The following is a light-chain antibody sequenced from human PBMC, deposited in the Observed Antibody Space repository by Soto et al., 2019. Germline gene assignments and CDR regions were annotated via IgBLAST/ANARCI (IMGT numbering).Light chain of an antibody. Sequence: EIVLTQSPGTVSLSPGERGTLSCMASQSVSNNYLAWYQQKPGQAPRLLIYGASNRATGIPDRFSGSGSGTDFTLTISRLEPEDIAVYYCQQYGSSPITFGQGTRLEI. CDR3: QQYGSSPIT. J-gene: IGKJ5*01. CDR1: QSVSNNY. V-gene: IGKV3-20*01. CDR2: GAS.